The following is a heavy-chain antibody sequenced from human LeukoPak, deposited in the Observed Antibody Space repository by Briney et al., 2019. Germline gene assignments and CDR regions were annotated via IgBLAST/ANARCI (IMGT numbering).Heavy chain of an antibody. Sequence: PGGSLRLSCAASGFTFNSYGMHWVRQAPGKGLEWVAVISYDGSNKYYADSVKGRFTISRDNSKNTLYLQMNSLRAEDTAVYYCAKAAGYNYGLGPLDYWGQGTLVTVSS. D-gene: IGHD5-18*01. CDR1: GFTFNSYG. J-gene: IGHJ4*02. CDR3: AKAAGYNYGLGPLDY. V-gene: IGHV3-30*18. CDR2: ISYDGSNK.